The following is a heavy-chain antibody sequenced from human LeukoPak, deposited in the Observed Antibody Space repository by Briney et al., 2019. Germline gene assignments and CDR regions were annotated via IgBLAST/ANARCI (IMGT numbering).Heavy chain of an antibody. CDR3: ARGGRIAAAAY. CDR1: GFTFSDYY. V-gene: IGHV3-11*05. CDR2: ISTSSSST. J-gene: IGHJ4*02. Sequence: GGSLRLSCAASGFTFSDYYMSWIRQAPGKGLEWVAYISTSSSSTDSADSVRGRFTISRDSAKNTLFLQMDSLRAEDTAVYYCARGGRIAAAAYWGQGTLVTVSS. D-gene: IGHD6-13*01.